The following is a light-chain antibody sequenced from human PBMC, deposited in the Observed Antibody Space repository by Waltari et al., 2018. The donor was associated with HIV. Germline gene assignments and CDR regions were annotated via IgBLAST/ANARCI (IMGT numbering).Light chain of an antibody. J-gene: IGKJ5*01. V-gene: IGKV3-20*01. Sequence: ENVLTQSPGALSLSPGERATLSCRASQSVSSPYMAWYQQRPGQAPRLLIYGASSRATGIPDRFLGSGSGTDFTLTINRLEPEDFAVYYCQQYSTSPFTLGQGTRLEIK. CDR1: QSVSSPY. CDR3: QQYSTSPFT. CDR2: GAS.